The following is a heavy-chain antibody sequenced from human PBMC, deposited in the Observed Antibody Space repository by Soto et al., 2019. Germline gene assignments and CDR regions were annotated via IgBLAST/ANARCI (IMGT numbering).Heavy chain of an antibody. CDR3: AKNQERELPRVIDF. Sequence: GGSLRLSCATSGLTFSNYAMSWVRQAPGGGLEWVSSMSGSSSTTYYADSVRGRFTISRDRSKNTLYLQMSSLGAEDTALYYCAKNQERELPRVIDFWGQGTLVTVSS. D-gene: IGHD1-7*01. CDR2: MSGSSSTT. CDR1: GLTFSNYA. V-gene: IGHV3-23*01. J-gene: IGHJ4*02.